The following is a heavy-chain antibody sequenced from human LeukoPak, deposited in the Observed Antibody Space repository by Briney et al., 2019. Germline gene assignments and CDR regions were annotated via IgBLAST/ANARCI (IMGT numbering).Heavy chain of an antibody. CDR2: IYNSGAT. CDR1: GGSISNSY. CDR3: ARPLDRYGALQR. Sequence: PSETLSLTCTISGGSISNSYWSWIRQPPGKGLEWIGYIYNSGATDYNPSLKSRDTMSVDTSKKQFSLRLSSVTAADTAVYYCARPLDRYGALQRWGQGTLVTVSS. D-gene: IGHD4-17*01. V-gene: IGHV4-59*08. J-gene: IGHJ4*02.